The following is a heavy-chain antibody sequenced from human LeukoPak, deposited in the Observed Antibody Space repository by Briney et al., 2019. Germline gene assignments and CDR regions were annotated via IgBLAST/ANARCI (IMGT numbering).Heavy chain of an antibody. CDR2: IKHDGSDK. J-gene: IGHJ4*02. D-gene: IGHD3-10*01. Sequence: GGSLRLSCSASGFTFSNYWMTWVRRSPGKGLEWVAIIKHDGSDKYCVDSVKGRFTISRDNAKNSLYLQMSSLRAEDTAVYYCARGGHRQKEFWGQGTLVTVSS. CDR1: GFTFSNYW. V-gene: IGHV3-7*01. CDR3: ARGGHRQKEF.